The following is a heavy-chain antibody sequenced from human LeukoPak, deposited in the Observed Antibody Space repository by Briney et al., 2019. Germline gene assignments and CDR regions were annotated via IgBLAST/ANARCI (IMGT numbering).Heavy chain of an antibody. D-gene: IGHD6-19*01. V-gene: IGHV4-34*01. CDR3: ARQGIAVAVDY. CDR1: GGSFSGYY. Sequence: SETLSLTCAVYGGSFSGYYWNWIRQPPGKGLEWIGEINHSGSTNYNPSLKSRVTISVDTSKNQFSLKLSSVTAADTAVYYCARQGIAVAVDYWGQGTLVTVSS. CDR2: INHSGST. J-gene: IGHJ4*02.